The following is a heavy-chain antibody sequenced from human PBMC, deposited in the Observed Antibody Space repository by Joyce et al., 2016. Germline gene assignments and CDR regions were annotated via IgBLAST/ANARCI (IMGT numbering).Heavy chain of an antibody. V-gene: IGHV4-30-4*01. CDR1: SGSINIGDYY. CDR3: ARVQWFANFFTGYYFAMDI. J-gene: IGHJ6*02. CDR2: IHYNGTA. Sequence: QVQLQESGPGLVKPSQTLSLTCTVSSGSINIGDYYWSWIRQSPVKGLEWIGHIHYNGTAWYNPSLKSRLSVSVDTSKNQFALKLNSVAAADTAVYYCARVQWFANFFTGYYFAMDIWGQGTAVTVSS. D-gene: IGHD2-8*01.